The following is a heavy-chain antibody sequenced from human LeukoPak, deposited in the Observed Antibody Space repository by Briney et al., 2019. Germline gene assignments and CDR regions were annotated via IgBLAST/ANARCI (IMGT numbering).Heavy chain of an antibody. CDR2: IYYSGST. V-gene: IGHV4-61*08. CDR3: ARHRRRIAAAGTRYYYYGMDV. D-gene: IGHD6-13*01. CDR1: GGSISSGGYY. J-gene: IGHJ6*02. Sequence: SETLSLTCTVSGGSISSGGYYWSWIRQHPGKGLEWIGYIYYSGSTNYNPSLKSRVTVSVDTSKNQFSLKLSSVTAADTAVYYCARHRRRIAAAGTRYYYYGMDVWGQGTTVTVSS.